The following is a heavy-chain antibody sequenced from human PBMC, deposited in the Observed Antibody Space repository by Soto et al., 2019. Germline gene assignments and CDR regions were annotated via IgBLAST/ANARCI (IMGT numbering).Heavy chain of an antibody. Sequence: SETLSLTCAVSGGSISSSNWWSWVRQPPGKGLEWIGEIYHSGSTNYNPSLKSRVTISVDKSKNQFSLKLSSVTAADTAVYYCARENRYSGSGSYYYYYGMDVWGQGTTVTVSS. D-gene: IGHD3-10*01. V-gene: IGHV4-4*02. CDR2: IYHSGST. CDR1: GGSISSSNW. J-gene: IGHJ6*02. CDR3: ARENRYSGSGSYYYYYGMDV.